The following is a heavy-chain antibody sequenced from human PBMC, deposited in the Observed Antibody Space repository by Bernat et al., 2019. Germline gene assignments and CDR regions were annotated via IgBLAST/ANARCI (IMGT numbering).Heavy chain of an antibody. CDR1: GFTFSSYS. CDR2: ISSSSSTI. D-gene: IGHD3-10*01. CDR3: ARHPRVSVWFGELGLDY. V-gene: IGHV3-48*02. J-gene: IGHJ4*02. Sequence: EVQLVESGGGLLQPGGSLRLSCAASGFTFSSYSMNWVRQAPGKGLEWVSYISSSSSTIYYADSVKGRFTISRDNAKNSMYLQMNSLRDEDTAVYYCARHPRVSVWFGELGLDYWGQGTLVTVSS.